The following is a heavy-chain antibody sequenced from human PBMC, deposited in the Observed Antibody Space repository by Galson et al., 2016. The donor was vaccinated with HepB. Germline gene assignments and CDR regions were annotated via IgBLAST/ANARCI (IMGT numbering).Heavy chain of an antibody. CDR3: AREPVRLDDLLTGPSKNPDY. J-gene: IGHJ4*02. D-gene: IGHD3-9*01. V-gene: IGHV3-48*03. CDR2: ITNSGTTI. Sequence: SLRLSCAASGFPFSRYEMHWVRQAPGKGLEWVSYITNSGTTIYYADSVKGRFTISRDNAKNSLYLQMNSLRAEDTAVYYCAREPVRLDDLLTGPSKNPDYWGQGTLVTVSS. CDR1: GFPFSRYE.